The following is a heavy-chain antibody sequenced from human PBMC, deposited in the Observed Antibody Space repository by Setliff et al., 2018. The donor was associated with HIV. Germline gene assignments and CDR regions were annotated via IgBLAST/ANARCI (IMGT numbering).Heavy chain of an antibody. Sequence: SETLSLTCAVYGGSFSGYYWSWIRQPPGKGLECIGEINHSGSTNHNPSLKSRVAISVDTSKNQFSLNLTSVTAADTAVYYCARSKTFYDFWGGYYTHGAFKIWGLGTMVTVSS. V-gene: IGHV4-34*01. CDR3: ARSKTFYDFWGGYYTHGAFKI. CDR2: INHSGST. D-gene: IGHD3-3*01. CDR1: GGSFSGYY. J-gene: IGHJ3*02.